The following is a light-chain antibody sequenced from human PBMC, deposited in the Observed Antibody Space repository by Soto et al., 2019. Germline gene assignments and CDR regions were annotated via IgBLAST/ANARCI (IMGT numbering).Light chain of an antibody. CDR1: SSDVGGYNY. V-gene: IGLV2-11*01. J-gene: IGLJ2*01. CDR3: CSYAGSYNVV. Sequence: QSVLTQPRSVSGSPGQSVTISCTGTSSDVGGYNYVSWYQQHPGKAPKLMIYDVSKRPSGVPDRFSGSKSGNTASLTISGLQAEDEADYYCCSYAGSYNVVFGGRTKLTVL. CDR2: DVS.